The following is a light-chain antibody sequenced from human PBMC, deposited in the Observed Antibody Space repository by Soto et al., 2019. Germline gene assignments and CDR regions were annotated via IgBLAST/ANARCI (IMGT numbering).Light chain of an antibody. V-gene: IGLV2-14*01. CDR2: EVT. J-gene: IGLJ2*01. CDR1: SSDIGADDF. CDR3: SSYRKTTFPHVV. Sequence: QSALTQPASVSGSPGQSITISCTGTSSDIGADDFASWYQHHPDKTPKLIIFEVTYRPTGISHRFSASKSGNTASLTISGLEAEDEAFYYCSSYRKTTFPHVVFGGGTKVTVL.